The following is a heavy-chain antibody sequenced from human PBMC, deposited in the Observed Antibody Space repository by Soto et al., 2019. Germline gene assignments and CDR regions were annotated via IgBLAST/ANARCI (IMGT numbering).Heavy chain of an antibody. CDR2: INPNDGDT. D-gene: IGHD5-18*01. Sequence: ASVKVSCKASGYNLTNHGISWVRQAPGQGLEWRGWINPNDGDTNYAERFQGRGTMTRDTSTSTAYLDLSRLRSDDTAVYYCAREGYSYGYGDYWGQGTLVTVSS. CDR1: GYNLTNHG. J-gene: IGHJ4*02. CDR3: AREGYSYGYGDY. V-gene: IGHV1-18*04.